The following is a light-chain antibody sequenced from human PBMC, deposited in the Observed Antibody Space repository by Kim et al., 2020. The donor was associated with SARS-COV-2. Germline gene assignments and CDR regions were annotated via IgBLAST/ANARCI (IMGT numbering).Light chain of an antibody. CDR1: QSISSW. Sequence: DIQMTQSPSTLSASVGDRVTITCRASQSISSWLAWYQQKPGKAPKLLIYKASSLESVVPSRFSGSGSGTEFTLTISSLQPDDFATYYCQQYNSTPWTFDLGPQVDIK. CDR3: QQYNSTPWT. CDR2: KAS. V-gene: IGKV1-5*03. J-gene: IGKJ1*01.